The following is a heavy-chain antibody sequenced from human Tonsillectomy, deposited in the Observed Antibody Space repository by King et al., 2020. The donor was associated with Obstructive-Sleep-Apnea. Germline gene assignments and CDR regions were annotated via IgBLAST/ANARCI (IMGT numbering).Heavy chain of an antibody. CDR2: ISLDGGNK. CDR3: ARVRVAHGDFPL. Sequence: VQLVESGGGVVQPGTSLRLSCAASGFNFSSYALHWVRQAPGKGLEWGAVISLDGGNKDYADSVKGRFTISRDNSKYTLYLQMNSLRTEDTAVYYCARVRVAHGDFPLWGRGTLVTVSS. V-gene: IGHV3-30-3*01. D-gene: IGHD4-17*01. J-gene: IGHJ2*01. CDR1: GFNFSSYA.